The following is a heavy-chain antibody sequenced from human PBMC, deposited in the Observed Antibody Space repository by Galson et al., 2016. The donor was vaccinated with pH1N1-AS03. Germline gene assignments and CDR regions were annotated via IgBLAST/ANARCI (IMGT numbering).Heavy chain of an antibody. D-gene: IGHD3-10*01. V-gene: IGHV4-30-4*01. J-gene: IGHJ3*02. Sequence: TLSLTCSVSGGSISSGDYYWNWIRQPPGKGLEWIGYIYNSGSTSYNPSLRSRLTMSFDTSKNQFSLRLTFVTAADTAVYYCSRLGERASGRPDAFDIWGQGTMVTVSS. CDR2: IYNSGST. CDR1: GGSISSGDYY. CDR3: SRLGERASGRPDAFDI.